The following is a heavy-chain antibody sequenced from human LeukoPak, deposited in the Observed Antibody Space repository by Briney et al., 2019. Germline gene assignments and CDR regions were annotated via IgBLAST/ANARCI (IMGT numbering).Heavy chain of an antibody. CDR2: IYSGGTT. V-gene: IGHV3-53*01. Sequence: PGGSLRLSCAASGLTVSSNYMTWFRQAQGKGLEWVSIIYSGGTTHYADSVKGRFTISRDNSKNTLYLQMNSLRAEDTAVYYCARLLYYYDSSIYQRYFDYWGQGTLVTVSS. CDR3: ARLLYYYDSSIYQRYFDY. CDR1: GLTVSSNY. J-gene: IGHJ4*02. D-gene: IGHD3-22*01.